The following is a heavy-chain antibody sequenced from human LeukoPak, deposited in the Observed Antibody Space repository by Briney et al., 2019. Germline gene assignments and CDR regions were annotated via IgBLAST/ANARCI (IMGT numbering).Heavy chain of an antibody. CDR3: VRDPDALDF. CDR1: GFTFSSYS. CDR2: IRSSGSPI. Sequence: GGSLRLSCAASGFTFSSYSMNWVRQAPGKGLEWVSYIRSSGSPIYYADSVRRRFTISRDNAKNSLYLQMNSLRDEDTAVYYCVRDPDALDFWGQGTPVTVSS. V-gene: IGHV3-48*02. J-gene: IGHJ4*02.